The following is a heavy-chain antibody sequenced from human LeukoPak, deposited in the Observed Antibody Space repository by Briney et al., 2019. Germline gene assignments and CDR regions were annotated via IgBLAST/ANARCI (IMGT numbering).Heavy chain of an antibody. V-gene: IGHV3-23*01. CDR3: AKGSGINHYHWIDP. D-gene: IGHD1-14*01. CDR1: GFTFGDYA. CDR2: ISGGGGST. Sequence: PGGSLRLSCTASGFTFGDYAVSWVRQAPGKGLEWVSGISGGGGSTYYADSVKGRFTISRDNSKNTLYLQMDSLRAEDTALYYCAKGSGINHYHWIDPWGQGTLVTVSS. J-gene: IGHJ5*02.